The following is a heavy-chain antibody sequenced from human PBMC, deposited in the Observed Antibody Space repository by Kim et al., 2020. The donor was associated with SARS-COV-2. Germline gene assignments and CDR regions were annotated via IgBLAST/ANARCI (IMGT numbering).Heavy chain of an antibody. V-gene: IGHV3-30-3*01. D-gene: IGHD4-17*01. CDR2: ISYDGSNK. CDR3: ARVGHGDSGGDFEY. J-gene: IGHJ4*02. Sequence: GGSLRLSCAASGFTFSSYAMHWVRQAPGKGLEWVAVISYDGSNKYYADSVKGRFTISRDNSKNTLYLQMNSLRAEDTAVYYCARVGHGDSGGDFEYWGQG. CDR1: GFTFSSYA.